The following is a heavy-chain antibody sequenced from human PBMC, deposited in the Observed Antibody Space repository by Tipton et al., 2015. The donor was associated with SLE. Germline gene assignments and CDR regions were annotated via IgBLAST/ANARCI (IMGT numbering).Heavy chain of an antibody. CDR3: ARGGRNFPSGWFDS. D-gene: IGHD1-14*01. V-gene: IGHV4-38-2*01. CDR1: GYAISRGKC. CDR2: IFHDGST. J-gene: IGHJ5*01. Sequence: TLSLTCDVSGYAISRGKCWGWIRQDPGKGLEWIGSIFHDGSTHYNPTLKSRAIISVDTSKNQFSLKLSFVTAADTAVFYCARGGRNFPSGWFDSWGQGLLVTVSS.